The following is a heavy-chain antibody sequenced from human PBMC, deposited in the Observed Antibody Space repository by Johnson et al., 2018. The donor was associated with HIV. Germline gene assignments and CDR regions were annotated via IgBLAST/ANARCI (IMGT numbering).Heavy chain of an antibody. Sequence: VQLVEYGGGVVQPGRSLRLSCAASGFTFSSYTMHWVRHVPDKGLEWVALISYDGSSKYYADSVKGRFPISSDNSKNTLYLQMNSLRAEDTAVYYCARPRRLFEGHDAFDIWGQGTMVTVSS. CDR2: ISYDGSSK. D-gene: IGHD2-21*01. V-gene: IGHV3-30-3*01. CDR1: GFTFSSYT. J-gene: IGHJ3*02. CDR3: ARPRRLFEGHDAFDI.